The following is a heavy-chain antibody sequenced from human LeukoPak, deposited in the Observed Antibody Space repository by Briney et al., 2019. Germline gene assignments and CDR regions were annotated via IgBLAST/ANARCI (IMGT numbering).Heavy chain of an antibody. CDR2: IRYDGSNK. J-gene: IGHJ4*02. CDR1: GFTFSSYG. Sequence: GGSLRLSCAASGFTFSSYGMHWVRQAPGKGLEWVAFIRYDGSNKYYADSVKGRFTISRDNSKNTLYLQMNSLRAEDTAVYYCAKDLMTTVVIYPDYWGQGTLVTVSS. V-gene: IGHV3-30*02. CDR3: AKDLMTTVVIYPDY. D-gene: IGHD4-23*01.